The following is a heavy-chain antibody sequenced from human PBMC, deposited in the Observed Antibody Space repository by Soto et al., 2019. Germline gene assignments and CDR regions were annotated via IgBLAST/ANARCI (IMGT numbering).Heavy chain of an antibody. CDR2: ISSSSGNI. CDR3: AKDSGSYFYYFDY. D-gene: IGHD1-26*01. CDR1: GFTFSSYS. Sequence: GGSLRLSCAASGFTFSSYSMNWVRQAPGKGLEWVSFISSSSGNIYYADSVKGRFTISRDNAKNSLYLQMNSLRTEDTALYYCAKDSGSYFYYFDYWGQGTLVTVSS. V-gene: IGHV3-21*04. J-gene: IGHJ4*02.